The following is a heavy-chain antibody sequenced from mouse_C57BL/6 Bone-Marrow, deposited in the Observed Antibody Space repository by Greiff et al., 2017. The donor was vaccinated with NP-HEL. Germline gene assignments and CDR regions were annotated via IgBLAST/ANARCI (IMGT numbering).Heavy chain of an antibody. J-gene: IGHJ2*01. D-gene: IGHD2-3*01. CDR3: ARLDGYFDY. V-gene: IGHV5-16*01. CDR1: GFTFSDYY. CDR2: INYDGSST. Sequence: EVQVVESEGGLVQPGSSMKLSCTASGFTFSDYYMAWVRQVPEKGLEWVANINYDGSSTYYLDSLKSRFIISRDNAKNILYLQMSSLKSEDTATYYCARLDGYFDYWGQGTTLTVSS.